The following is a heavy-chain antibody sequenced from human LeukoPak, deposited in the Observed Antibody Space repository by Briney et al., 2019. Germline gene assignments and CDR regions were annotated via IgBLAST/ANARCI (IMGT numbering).Heavy chain of an antibody. Sequence: HPGGSLRLSCAASGFTFSNYGMNWVRQAPGKGLEWVSTISGSGDSTYYADSVKGRFTISRDNAKNSLYLQMNSLRAEDTAVYYCARATLGELSISALYAFDIWGQGTMVTVSS. J-gene: IGHJ3*02. CDR2: ISGSGDST. CDR1: GFTFSNYG. D-gene: IGHD3-16*02. V-gene: IGHV3-23*01. CDR3: ARATLGELSISALYAFDI.